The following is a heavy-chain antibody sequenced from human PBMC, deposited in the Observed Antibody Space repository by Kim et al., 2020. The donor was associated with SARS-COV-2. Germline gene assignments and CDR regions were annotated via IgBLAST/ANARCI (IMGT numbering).Heavy chain of an antibody. D-gene: IGHD2-21*02. Sequence: SVKGRFTISRDNAKNSLYLLMNSLRAEDTAVYYCAKNYCGDDCYSGYFDYWGQGTLVTVSS. CDR3: AKNYCGDDCYSGYFDY. J-gene: IGHJ4*02. V-gene: IGHV3-21*01.